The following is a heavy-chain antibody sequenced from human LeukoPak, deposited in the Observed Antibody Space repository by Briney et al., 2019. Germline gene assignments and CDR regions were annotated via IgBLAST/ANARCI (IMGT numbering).Heavy chain of an antibody. CDR2: ISYDGSNK. V-gene: IGHV3-30*18. D-gene: IGHD4-17*01. J-gene: IGHJ4*02. CDR1: GFTFSSYG. Sequence: PGRSLRLSCAASGFTFSSYGMHWVRQAPGKGLEWVAVISYDGSNKYYADSVKGRFTISRDNSKNTLYLQMNSLRAEDTAVYYCAKDRGTVTLDYWGQGTLVTVSS. CDR3: AKDRGTVTLDY.